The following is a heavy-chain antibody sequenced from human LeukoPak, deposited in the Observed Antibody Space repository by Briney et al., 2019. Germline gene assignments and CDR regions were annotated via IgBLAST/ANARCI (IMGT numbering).Heavy chain of an antibody. V-gene: IGHV3-23*01. CDR3: AKGQHLYYYYGMDV. CDR1: GFTFSSYA. D-gene: IGHD6-13*01. CDR2: ISGSGGST. Sequence: GGSLRLSCAASGFTFSSYAMSWVRQPPGKGLEWVSAISGSGGSTYYADSVKGRFTISRDNSKNTLYLQMNSPRAADTAVYYCAKGQHLYYYYGMDVWGQGTTVTVSS. J-gene: IGHJ6*02.